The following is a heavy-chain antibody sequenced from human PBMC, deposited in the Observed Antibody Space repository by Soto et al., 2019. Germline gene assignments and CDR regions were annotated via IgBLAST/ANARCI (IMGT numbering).Heavy chain of an antibody. CDR3: TTGYSSGWRLDY. J-gene: IGHJ4*02. CDR1: GFTFSNAW. D-gene: IGHD6-19*01. Sequence: PGGSLRLSCAASGFTFSNAWISWGRQAPGKGLEWVGRIKSKTDGGTTDYAAPVKGRFTISRDDSKNTLYLQMNSLKTEDTAVYYCTTGYSSGWRLDYWGQGTLVTVSS. CDR2: IKSKTDGGTT. V-gene: IGHV3-15*01.